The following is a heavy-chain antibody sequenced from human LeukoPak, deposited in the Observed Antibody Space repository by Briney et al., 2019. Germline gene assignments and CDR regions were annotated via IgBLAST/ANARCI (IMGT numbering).Heavy chain of an antibody. CDR3: AKDRVAVAGPFDY. CDR1: GFTFSSYG. V-gene: IGHV3-30*18. Sequence: PGRSLRLSCAASGFTFSSYGMHWVRQAPGKGLEWVAVISYDGSNKYYADSVKGRFTISRDNSKNTLYLQMNSLRAEDTAVYYCAKDRVAVAGPFDYWGQGTLVTVSS. D-gene: IGHD6-19*01. CDR2: ISYDGSNK. J-gene: IGHJ4*02.